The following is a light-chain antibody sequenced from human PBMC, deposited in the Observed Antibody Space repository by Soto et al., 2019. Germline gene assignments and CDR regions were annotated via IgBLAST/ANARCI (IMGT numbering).Light chain of an antibody. CDR2: AAS. CDR1: QGISSY. CDR3: QQLNSQLT. V-gene: IGKV1-9*01. Sequence: IQLTQSPSSLSASVGARVTITCRASQGISSYLAWYQQKPGKAPKLLIYAASTLQSGVPSRFSGSGSGTDFTLTISSLQPEDFATYYCQQLNSQLTLGGGTKVDIK. J-gene: IGKJ4*01.